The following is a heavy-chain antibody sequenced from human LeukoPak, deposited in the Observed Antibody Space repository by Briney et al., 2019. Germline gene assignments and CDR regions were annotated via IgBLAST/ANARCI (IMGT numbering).Heavy chain of an antibody. V-gene: IGHV4-31*03. CDR3: ARDRFGVAGDYYYYGMDV. CDR1: GGSISSGGYS. J-gene: IGHJ6*02. D-gene: IGHD3-3*01. CDR2: IYYSGST. Sequence: SETLSLTCTVSGGSISSGGYSWSWIRQHPGKGLEWIGYIYYSGSTYYNPSLKSRVTISVDTSKNQFSLKLSSVTAADTAVYYCARDRFGVAGDYYYYGMDVWGQGTTVTVSS.